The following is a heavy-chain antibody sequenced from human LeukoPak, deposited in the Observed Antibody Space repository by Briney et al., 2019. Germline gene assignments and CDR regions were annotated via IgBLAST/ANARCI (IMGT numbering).Heavy chain of an antibody. CDR2: ISSSSSYI. J-gene: IGHJ5*02. CDR1: GFTFSSYS. CDR3: AREVSRRGWFDP. Sequence: GGSLRLSCAASGFTFSSYSMNWVRQAPGKGLEWVSSISSSSSYIYYADSVKGRFTISRDNAKNSLYLQMSSLRAEDTAVYYCAREVSRRGWFDPWGQGTLVTVSS. V-gene: IGHV3-21*01. D-gene: IGHD3-10*01.